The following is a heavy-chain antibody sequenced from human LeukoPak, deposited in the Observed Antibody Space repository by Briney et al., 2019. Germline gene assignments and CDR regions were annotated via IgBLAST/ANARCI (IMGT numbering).Heavy chain of an antibody. CDR2: INHSGST. J-gene: IGHJ5*02. D-gene: IGHD2-15*01. CDR3: ARGISGSWFDP. V-gene: IGHV4-34*01. Sequence: SETLSLTCAVYGGSFSGYYWSWICQPPGKGLEWIGEINHSGSTNYNPSLKSRVTISVDTSKNQFSLKLSSVTAGDTAVYYCARGISGSWFDPWGQGTLVTVSS. CDR1: GGSFSGYY.